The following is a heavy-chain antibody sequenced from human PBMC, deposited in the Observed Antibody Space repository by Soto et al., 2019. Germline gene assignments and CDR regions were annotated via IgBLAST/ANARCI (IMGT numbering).Heavy chain of an antibody. CDR2: IYYSGST. D-gene: IGHD2-2*01. J-gene: IGHJ6*02. V-gene: IGHV4-59*01. CDR1: GGSINNYY. CDR3: ARGILPAALGDSYYYYGMDV. Sequence: PSETLSLTCIVSGGSINNYYWSWIRQPPGKGLEWIGWIYYSGSTKYNPSLKSRVTISLDTSKNQSSLKLSSVTAADTAVYFCARGILPAALGDSYYYYGMDVWGQGTTVTVSS.